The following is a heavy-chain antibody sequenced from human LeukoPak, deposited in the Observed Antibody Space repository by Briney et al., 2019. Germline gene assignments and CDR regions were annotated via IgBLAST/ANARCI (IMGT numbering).Heavy chain of an antibody. V-gene: IGHV4-59*01. CDR3: ARVPGDYEVYYGMDV. J-gene: IGHJ6*02. D-gene: IGHD4-17*01. CDR1: SGSISSYY. CDR2: IYYSGST. Sequence: SETLSLTCTVSSGSISSYYWSWIRQPPGKGLEWIGYIYYSGSTNYNPSLKSRVTISVDTSKNQFSLKLSSVTAADTAVYYCARVPGDYEVYYGMDVWGQGTTVTVSS.